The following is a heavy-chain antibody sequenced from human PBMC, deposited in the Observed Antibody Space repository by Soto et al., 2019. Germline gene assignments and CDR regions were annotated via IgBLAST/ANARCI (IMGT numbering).Heavy chain of an antibody. CDR2: FFIGGTT. CDR3: ARHFSVDYFDY. J-gene: IGHJ4*02. V-gene: IGHV4-39*01. CDR1: GGSISSSTYY. Sequence: PSETLSLTCTVSGGSISSSTYYWGWMRQPPGKGLEWIASFFIGGTTYYIASLKSRVTISVDRSKNQFSLKLSSVTAADTAVYYCARHFSVDYFDYWGQGALVTVSS.